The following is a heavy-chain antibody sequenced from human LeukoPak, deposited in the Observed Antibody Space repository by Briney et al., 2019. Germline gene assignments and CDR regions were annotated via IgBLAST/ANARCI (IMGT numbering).Heavy chain of an antibody. CDR3: ARDFSRRGYCSGGSCQYFQH. CDR2: ISYDGSNK. CDR1: GFTFSSYA. Sequence: GGSLRLSCAASGFTFSSYAMHWVRQAPGKGLEWVAVISYDGSNKYYADSVKGRFTISRDNSKNTLYLQMNSLRAEDTAVYYCARDFSRRGYCSGGSCQYFQHWGQGTLVTASS. V-gene: IGHV3-30-3*01. D-gene: IGHD2-15*01. J-gene: IGHJ1*01.